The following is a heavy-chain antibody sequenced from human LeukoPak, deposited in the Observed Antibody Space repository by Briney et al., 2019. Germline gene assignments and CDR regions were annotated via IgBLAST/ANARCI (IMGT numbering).Heavy chain of an antibody. CDR3: ARGSWYQLPPSPYYGMDV. CDR1: GYTFTSYG. D-gene: IGHD2-2*01. V-gene: IGHV1-18*01. J-gene: IGHJ6*02. Sequence: HGASVTVSCKASGYTFTSYGISWVRQAPGQGLEWMGWISAYNGNTNYAQKLQGRVTMTTDTSTSTAYMELRSLRSDDTAVYYCARGSWYQLPPSPYYGMDVWGQGTTVTVSS. CDR2: ISAYNGNT.